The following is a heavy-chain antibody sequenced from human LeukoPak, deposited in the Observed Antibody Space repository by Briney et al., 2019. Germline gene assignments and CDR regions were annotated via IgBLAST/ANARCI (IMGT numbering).Heavy chain of an antibody. CDR1: GFTFDDYT. CDR3: ATTLRTSGYAY. V-gene: IGHV3-43*01. J-gene: IGHJ4*02. D-gene: IGHD3-22*01. CDR2: ISWDGGST. Sequence: PGGSLRLSCAASGFTFDDYTMHWVRQAPGKGLEWVSLISWDGGSTYYADSVKGRFTISRDNSKNSLYLQMNSLRTEDTALYYCATTLRTSGYAYWGQGTLVTVSS.